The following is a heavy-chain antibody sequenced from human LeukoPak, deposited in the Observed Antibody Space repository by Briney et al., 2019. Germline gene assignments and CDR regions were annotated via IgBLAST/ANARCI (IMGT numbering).Heavy chain of an antibody. CDR1: GFTFSSYE. J-gene: IGHJ5*02. CDR3: AREDSSGYHNWFDP. D-gene: IGHD3-22*01. CDR2: ISNSGSTI. Sequence: GGSLRLSCAASGFTFSSYEMNWVRQAPGKGLEWVSYISNSGSTIYYADSVKGRFTISRDNAKNSLYLQMNTLRAEDTAVCYCAREDSSGYHNWFDPWGQGTLVTVSS. V-gene: IGHV3-48*03.